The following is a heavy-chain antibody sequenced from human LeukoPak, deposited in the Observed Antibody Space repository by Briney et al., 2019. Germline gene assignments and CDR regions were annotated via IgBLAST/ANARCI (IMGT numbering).Heavy chain of an antibody. CDR3: ARDYYGSGSYYRN. J-gene: IGHJ4*02. D-gene: IGHD3-10*01. CDR2: IYHSGST. CDR1: GGSISGSSYY. V-gene: IGHV4-39*07. Sequence: SETLSLTCTVSGGSISGSSYYWGWIRQPPGKGLEWIGEIYHSGSTNYNPSLKSRVTISVDKSKNQFSLKLSSVTAADTAVYYCARDYYGSGSYYRNWGQGTLVTVSS.